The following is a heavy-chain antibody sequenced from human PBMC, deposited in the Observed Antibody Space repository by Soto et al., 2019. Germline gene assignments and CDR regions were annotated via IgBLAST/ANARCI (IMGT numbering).Heavy chain of an antibody. D-gene: IGHD3-10*02. J-gene: IGHJ6*02. Sequence: SETLSLTCTVSGGSISSSSYYWGWIRQPPGKGLEWIGSIYYSGSTYYNPSLKSRVTISVDTSKNEFSLKLSSVTAADTAVYYCARMFVSRNYSYYGMDVWGRGTTVTVSS. CDR1: GGSISSSSYY. CDR3: ARMFVSRNYSYYGMDV. V-gene: IGHV4-39*01. CDR2: IYYSGST.